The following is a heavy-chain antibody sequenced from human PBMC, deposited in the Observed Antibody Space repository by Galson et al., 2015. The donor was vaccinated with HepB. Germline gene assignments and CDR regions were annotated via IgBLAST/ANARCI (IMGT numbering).Heavy chain of an antibody. V-gene: IGHV3-7*03. CDR1: GFTFSSHW. D-gene: IGHD4-17*01. Sequence: SLRLSCAVSGFTFSSHWMSWVRQAPGAGLEWVANIRKDGTEKDYVDSVKGRFSISRDYTANSLSLQMNSLTADDTAVYYCVRGGTVTTRVAFDIWGQGTKVTVSS. J-gene: IGHJ3*02. CDR2: IRKDGTEK. CDR3: VRGGTVTTRVAFDI.